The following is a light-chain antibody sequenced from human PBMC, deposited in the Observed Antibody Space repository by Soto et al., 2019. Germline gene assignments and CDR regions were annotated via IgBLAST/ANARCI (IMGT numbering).Light chain of an antibody. CDR1: QSISSY. Sequence: DIQMTQSPSSLSASVGDRVTITCRASQSISSYLNWYQQKPGKAPKLLIYAASSLQSGVPSRFSGSGSGTDFTLTISSLQPEDFATYYCQQSHSTLELTFGGGTKVEIK. CDR2: AAS. V-gene: IGKV1-39*01. J-gene: IGKJ4*01. CDR3: QQSHSTLELT.